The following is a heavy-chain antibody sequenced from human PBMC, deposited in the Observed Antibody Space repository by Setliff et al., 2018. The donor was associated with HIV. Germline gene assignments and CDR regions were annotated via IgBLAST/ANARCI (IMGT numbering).Heavy chain of an antibody. Sequence: SETLSLTCAVYGGSLNGYFWTWIRQPPGRGLEWIGEINHSGDRNYNPSLESRVTISVGSSQNQLSLKLNSLTAADTAVYYCARHVGYSSSSLDYWGQGTLVTVSS. V-gene: IGHV4-34*01. J-gene: IGHJ4*02. CDR3: ARHVGYSSSSLDY. D-gene: IGHD6-6*01. CDR2: INHSGDR. CDR1: GGSLNGYF.